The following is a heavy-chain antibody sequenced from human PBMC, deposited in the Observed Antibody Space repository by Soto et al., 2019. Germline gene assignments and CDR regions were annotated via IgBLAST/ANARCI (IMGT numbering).Heavy chain of an antibody. CDR2: INHSGRV. CDR3: STRAYDTNGYYRFDP. J-gene: IGHJ5*01. Sequence: PSETLSLTCAVYGGSFSGHSWTWIRQSPGKGLEWIGDINHSGRVNYSPSLKSRVTISLDTSKNQFSLTLSAVTAADTAMYYCSTRAYDTNGYYRFDPWGQGTPVTVSS. CDR1: GGSFSGHS. D-gene: IGHD3-22*01. V-gene: IGHV4-34*01.